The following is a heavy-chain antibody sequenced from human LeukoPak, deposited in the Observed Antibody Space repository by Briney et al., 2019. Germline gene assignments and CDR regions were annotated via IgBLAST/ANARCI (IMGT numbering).Heavy chain of an antibody. J-gene: IGHJ4*02. Sequence: GGSLRLSCEASGFTFSSYWMNWVRQVPGKGLEWVASVKPGGSDNFYVDSVEGRFTISRDNARYSLFLQMNSLRVEDTAVYYCVRENQLRCWGQGTLVSVSS. D-gene: IGHD5-12*01. CDR3: VRENQLRC. V-gene: IGHV3-7*01. CDR1: GFTFSSYW. CDR2: VKPGGSDN.